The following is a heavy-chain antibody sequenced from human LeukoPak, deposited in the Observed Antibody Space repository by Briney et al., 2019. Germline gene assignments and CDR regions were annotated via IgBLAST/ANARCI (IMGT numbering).Heavy chain of an antibody. J-gene: IGHJ3*02. CDR2: IYYSGST. Sequence: SETLSLTCTVSGGSISSSSYYWGWIRQPPGKGLEWIGSIYYSGSTYYNPSLKSRVTISVDTSKNHFSLKLSSVTAADTAVYYCATPTPMIVVGTDAFDIWGQGTMVTVSS. V-gene: IGHV4-39*02. CDR3: ATPTPMIVVGTDAFDI. D-gene: IGHD3-22*01. CDR1: GGSISSSSYY.